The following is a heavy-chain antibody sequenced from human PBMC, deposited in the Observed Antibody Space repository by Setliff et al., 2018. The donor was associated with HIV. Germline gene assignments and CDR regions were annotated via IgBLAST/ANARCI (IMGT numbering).Heavy chain of an antibody. Sequence: GGSLRLSCAASGFTFSSYAMNWVRQAPGKGLEWVSSITYSGSHKFYADSLKGRFSISRDNAKNSMWLQMSSLRAEDTAIYYCVAKNRGLFYYGTDIWGQGTTVTVSS. CDR2: ITYSGSHK. D-gene: IGHD3-10*01. J-gene: IGHJ6*02. V-gene: IGHV3-21*01. CDR3: VAKNRGLFYYGTDI. CDR1: GFTFSSYA.